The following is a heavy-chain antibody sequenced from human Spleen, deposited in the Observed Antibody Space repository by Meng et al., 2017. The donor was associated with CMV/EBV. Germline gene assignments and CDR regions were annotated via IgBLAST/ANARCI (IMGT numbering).Heavy chain of an antibody. D-gene: IGHD6-13*01. CDR2: ISGSGGST. CDR3: ARDLLIAAAGYYYYHRGMDV. J-gene: IGHJ6*02. CDR1: GFTSSNYA. V-gene: IGHV3-23*01. Sequence: GESLKISCAASGFTSSNYAVNWVRQAPGKGLEWVSAISGSGGSTYYADSVKGRFTISRDNSKNTLYLQMNSLRAEDTAVYYCARDLLIAAAGYYYYHRGMDVWGQGTTVTVSS.